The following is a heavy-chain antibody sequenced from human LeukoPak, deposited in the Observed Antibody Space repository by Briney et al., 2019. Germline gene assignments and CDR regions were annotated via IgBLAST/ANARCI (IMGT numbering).Heavy chain of an antibody. D-gene: IGHD2-15*01. V-gene: IGHV3-21*01. Sequence: GGSLRLSCTASGFTFSSYSMNWVRQAPGKGLEWVSSISTSGSYIYYADSVKGRFTISRDNAKNSLYLQMNSLRAEDTAVYYCARGYCSGGSCHHPDWFDPWGQGTLVTVSS. CDR1: GFTFSSYS. CDR2: ISTSGSYI. CDR3: ARGYCSGGSCHHPDWFDP. J-gene: IGHJ5*02.